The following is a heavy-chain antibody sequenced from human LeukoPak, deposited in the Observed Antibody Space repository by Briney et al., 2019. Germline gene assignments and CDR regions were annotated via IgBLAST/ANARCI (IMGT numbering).Heavy chain of an antibody. Sequence: SETLSLTCTVSGGSISSGGYYWSWIRQHPGKGLEWIGYIYYSGSTYYNPSLKSRVIISVDTSKNQFSLKLSSVTAADTAVYYFARAGLTQTLDVWGKGTTVTVSS. CDR2: IYYSGST. CDR1: GGSISSGGYY. CDR3: ARAGLTQTLDV. D-gene: IGHD3-10*01. J-gene: IGHJ6*04. V-gene: IGHV4-31*03.